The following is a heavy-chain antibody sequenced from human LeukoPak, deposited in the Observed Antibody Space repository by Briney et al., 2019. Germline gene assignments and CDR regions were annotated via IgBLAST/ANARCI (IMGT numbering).Heavy chain of an antibody. CDR3: ARSDYFHN. V-gene: IGHV3-74*01. D-gene: IGHD3-16*01. CDR2: NKYDGTTK. CDR1: GFSLSGSW. Sequence: GGSLRLSCEASGFSLSGSWMNWVRQAPGKGLMWVSQNKYDGTTKNYADSVRGRFTISRDNAKNTLYLHMNDLRAEDTAVYYCARSDYFHNWGQGTMVVVST. J-gene: IGHJ3*02.